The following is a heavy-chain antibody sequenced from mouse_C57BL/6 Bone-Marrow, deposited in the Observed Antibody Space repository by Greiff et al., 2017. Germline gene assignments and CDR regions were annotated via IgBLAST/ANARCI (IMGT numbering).Heavy chain of an antibody. CDR2: IYPGSGST. V-gene: IGHV1-55*01. CDR1: GYTFTSYW. Sequence: VQLQQPGAELVKPGASVKMSCKASGYTFTSYWITWVKQRPGQGLEWIGDIYPGSGSTNYNEEFKSKATLTVDTSSSTAYMQLSSLTSESSAVYDCARSPHLVLRYDCDYWGQGTTLTVSS. D-gene: IGHD1-1*01. CDR3: ARSPHLVLRYDCDY. J-gene: IGHJ2*01.